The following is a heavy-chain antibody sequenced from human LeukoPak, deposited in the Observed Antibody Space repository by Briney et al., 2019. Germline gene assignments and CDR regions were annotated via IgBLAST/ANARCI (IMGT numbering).Heavy chain of an antibody. CDR2: IYYSGST. CDR1: GGSISSYY. J-gene: IGHJ4*02. CDR3: ARGYGLLWFGELSGGCFDY. V-gene: IGHV4-59*01. D-gene: IGHD3-10*01. Sequence: SETLSLTCTVSGGSISSYYWSWIRQPPGKGLEWIGYIYYSGSTNYNPSLKSRVTISVDTSKNQFSLKLSSVTAADTAVYYCARGYGLLWFGELSGGCFDYWGQGTLVTVSS.